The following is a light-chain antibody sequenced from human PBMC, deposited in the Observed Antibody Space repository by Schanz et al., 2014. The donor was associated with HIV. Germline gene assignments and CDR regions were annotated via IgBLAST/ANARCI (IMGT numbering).Light chain of an antibody. Sequence: QSALTQPPSASGSPGQSVNISCTGTSSDVGGYYYVSWYQQHPGKAPKLMIYEVSKRPSGVPDRLSGSKSGNTASLTVSGLQAEDEADYYCSSYTSSSTLVVFGGGTKLTVL. CDR2: EVS. CDR1: SSDVGGYYY. V-gene: IGLV2-8*01. CDR3: SSYTSSSTLVV. J-gene: IGLJ2*01.